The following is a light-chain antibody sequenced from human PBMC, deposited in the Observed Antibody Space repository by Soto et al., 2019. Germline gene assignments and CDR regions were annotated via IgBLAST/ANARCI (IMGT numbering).Light chain of an antibody. CDR2: SAS. CDR1: QSVSVN. J-gene: IGKJ1*01. CDR3: QQYGRSQT. Sequence: EVVLTQSPATLSLSPGESATLSCRASQSVSVNFAWYQQKPGQAPTPLIYSASDRAPGIPARFSGRWSGTYFTLTIRRLEPEDFALYYRQQYGRSQTFGQGTKADI. V-gene: IGKV3-20*01.